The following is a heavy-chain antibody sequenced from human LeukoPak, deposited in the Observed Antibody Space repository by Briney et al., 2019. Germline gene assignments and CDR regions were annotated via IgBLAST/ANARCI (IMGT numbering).Heavy chain of an antibody. CDR2: MYYSGST. CDR1: GGSISSYH. V-gene: IGHV4-59*01. CDR3: ARRFEYYDFWSGYYRWYFDL. J-gene: IGHJ2*01. Sequence: PSETLSLTCTVSGGSISSYHWSWIRQPPGKGLEWIGYMYYSGSTNYNPSLKSRVTISVDTSKNQFSLKLSSVTAADTAVYYCARRFEYYDFWSGYYRWYFDLWGRGTLVTVSS. D-gene: IGHD3-3*01.